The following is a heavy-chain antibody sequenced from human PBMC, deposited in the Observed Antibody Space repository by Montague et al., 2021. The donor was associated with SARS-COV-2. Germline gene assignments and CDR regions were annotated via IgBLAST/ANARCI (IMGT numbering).Heavy chain of an antibody. J-gene: IGHJ6*02. V-gene: IGHV4-61*05. D-gene: IGHD6-13*01. CDR1: GGSISSSSYY. CDR3: ARQAAGSYFYYGVDV. Sequence: ETLSLTCTVSGGSISSSSYYWGWIRQPPGKGLEWIGSIFYTGSTNYNPSLKSRVTISLDTSKNQFFLKVTSATAADTAVYYCARQAAGSYFYYGVDVWGQGTTVTVSS. CDR2: IFYTGST.